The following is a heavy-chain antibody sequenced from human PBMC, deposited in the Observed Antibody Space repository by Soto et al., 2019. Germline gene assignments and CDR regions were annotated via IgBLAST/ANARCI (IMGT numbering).Heavy chain of an antibody. CDR3: ARVNSGSYSDY. CDR1: GGSIRSNNW. CDR2: IFQSGST. J-gene: IGHJ4*02. V-gene: IGHV4-4*02. D-gene: IGHD1-26*01. Sequence: SETLSLTCAVSGGSIRSNNWWRWVRQPPGKGLEWIGEIFQSGSTNNNPSLKTRVTIPVDKSKNQFSLKLSSVTAADTAVYYCARVNSGSYSDYWGQGTLVTVS.